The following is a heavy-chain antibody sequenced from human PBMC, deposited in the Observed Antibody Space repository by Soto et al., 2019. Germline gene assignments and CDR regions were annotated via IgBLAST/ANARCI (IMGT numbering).Heavy chain of an antibody. CDR1: GFIFRSHW. V-gene: IGHV3-74*01. J-gene: IGHJ4*02. Sequence: GGSLRLSCEASGFIFRSHWMHWVRQSAEKGLVWVSRINSDGSSTAYADSVKGRFTISRDNAKNTLYLQMNSLRVEDTAVYYCARDRPDISNPTDHPMFDYWGQGTQVTVSS. D-gene: IGHD6-6*01. CDR2: INSDGSST. CDR3: ARDRPDISNPTDHPMFDY.